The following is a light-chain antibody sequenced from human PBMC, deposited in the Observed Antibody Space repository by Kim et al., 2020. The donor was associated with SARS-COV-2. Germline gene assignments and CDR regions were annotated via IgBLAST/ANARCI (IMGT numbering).Light chain of an antibody. CDR2: YDS. J-gene: IGLJ3*02. CDR1: NIRSRR. V-gene: IGLV3-21*04. CDR3: QVWDSSSDHPV. Sequence: PGKTDRITCGGNNIRSRRVHWYQQRQGQAPVLVIYYDSDRPSGIRGRFSGSNSGNTDTLTISRVEAGDEADYYCQVWDSSSDHPVCGGGTQLTVL.